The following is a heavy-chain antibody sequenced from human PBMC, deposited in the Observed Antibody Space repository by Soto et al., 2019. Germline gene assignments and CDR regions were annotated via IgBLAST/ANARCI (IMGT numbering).Heavy chain of an antibody. CDR1: GFTVSSNY. CDR3: ACGYSSAWYIY. CDR2: IYSGGSS. V-gene: IGHV3-66*01. D-gene: IGHD6-19*01. J-gene: IGHJ4*02. Sequence: EVQLVESGGGLIQPGGSLRLSCAASGFTVSSNYMSWVRQAPGKGLEWVSVIYSGGSSYYADSVKGRFTISRDNSKNTLYLQMNSLRGEDTAAYYCACGYSSAWYIYWGQGTLVTVSS.